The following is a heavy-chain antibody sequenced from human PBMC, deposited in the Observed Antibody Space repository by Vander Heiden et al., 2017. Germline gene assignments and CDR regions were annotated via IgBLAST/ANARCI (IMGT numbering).Heavy chain of an antibody. CDR3: AKTARRIAAAGNVDY. CDR1: AFTFSGYA. V-gene: IGHV3-23*01. CDR2: ISGSGGST. Sequence: EVQRLESGGCLVQPGGSLRLSCAASAFTFSGYAMSWVRQGPGKGLEWVSAISGSGGSTYYADSVKGRFTISRDNSKNTLYLQMNSLRAEDTAVYYCAKTARRIAAAGNVDYWGQGTLVTVSS. D-gene: IGHD6-13*01. J-gene: IGHJ4*02.